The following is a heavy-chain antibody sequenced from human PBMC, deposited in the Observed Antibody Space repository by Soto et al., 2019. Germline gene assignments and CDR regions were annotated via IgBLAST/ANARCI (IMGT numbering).Heavy chain of an antibody. Sequence: PSETLSLTCAVYGGSFSGYDWSWIRQPPGKGLEWIGEINHSGSTNYNPSLKSRVTISVDTSKNQFSLKLSSVTAADTAVYYCARTPPFRIAARPNNWFDPWGQGTLVTVSS. CDR1: GGSFSGYD. CDR2: INHSGST. V-gene: IGHV4-34*01. CDR3: ARTPPFRIAARPNNWFDP. J-gene: IGHJ5*02. D-gene: IGHD6-6*01.